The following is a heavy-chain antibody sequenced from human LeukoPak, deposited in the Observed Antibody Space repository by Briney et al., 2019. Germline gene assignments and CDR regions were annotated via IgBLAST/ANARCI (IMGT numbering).Heavy chain of an antibody. CDR1: GYTFTGYY. CDR3: ARDPYDSSGYYFDY. V-gene: IGHV1-2*02. J-gene: IGHJ4*02. D-gene: IGHD3-22*01. CDR2: INPNSGGT. Sequence: ASVKVSCKASGYTFTGYYMHWVRQAPGQGLEWMGWINPNSGGTNYAQKFQGRVTMTRDTYISTAYMELSRLRSDDTAVYYCARDPYDSSGYYFDYWGQGTLVTVSS.